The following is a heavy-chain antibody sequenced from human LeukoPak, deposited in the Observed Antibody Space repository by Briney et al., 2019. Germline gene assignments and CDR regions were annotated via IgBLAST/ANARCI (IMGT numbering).Heavy chain of an antibody. J-gene: IGHJ5*02. CDR3: ARTPPKGDIDT. CDR2: MSPKTGDR. Sequence: ASVKVSCKASGYSFSNFHINWVRQVSGQGLEWIGWMSPKTGDRGYALKFQGRVTMTSDTSEGTVYMEVHSLTSDDSAVYYCARTPPKGDIDTWGQGTMVTVSS. CDR1: GYSFSNFH. V-gene: IGHV1-8*01. D-gene: IGHD2-21*02.